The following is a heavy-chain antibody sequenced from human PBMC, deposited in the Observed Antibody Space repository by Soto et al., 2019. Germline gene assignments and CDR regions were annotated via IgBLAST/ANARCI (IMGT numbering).Heavy chain of an antibody. CDR2: IYYSGST. V-gene: IGHV4-59*01. D-gene: IGHD1-26*01. Sequence: SETLSLTFTVSCGSISSYYWSWIRQPPGKGLEWIGYIYYSGSTNYNPSLKSRVTISVDTSKNQFSLKLSSVTAADTAVYYCARDATAFDPWGQGTLVTVSS. CDR3: ARDATAFDP. J-gene: IGHJ5*02. CDR1: CGSISSYY.